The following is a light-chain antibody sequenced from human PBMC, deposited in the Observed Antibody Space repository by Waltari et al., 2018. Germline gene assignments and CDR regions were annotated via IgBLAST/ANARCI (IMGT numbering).Light chain of an antibody. CDR1: SPNLGSNS. CDR3: AAWDGSLSGRL. CDR2: RDD. J-gene: IGLJ3*02. V-gene: IGLV1-47*01. Sequence: QSVLTPPPSASGTPGQRVSFSCSGSSPNLGSNSVFWYQQFPGTAPKLLIYRDDQRPSGVPDRFSASKGGTSAALVISAVRSEDEADYYCAAWDGSLSGRLFGGGTRLTVL.